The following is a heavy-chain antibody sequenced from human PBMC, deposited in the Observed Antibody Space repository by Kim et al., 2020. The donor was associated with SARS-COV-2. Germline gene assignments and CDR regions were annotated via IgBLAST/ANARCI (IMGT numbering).Heavy chain of an antibody. CDR3: ARGTRQWLSRPYYYYMDV. CDR1: GGSFSGYY. V-gene: IGHV4-34*01. D-gene: IGHD6-19*01. CDR2: INHSGST. Sequence: SETLSLTCAVYGGSFSGYYWSWIRQPPGKGLEWIGEINHSGSTNYNPSLKSRVTISVDTSKNKSSLKLSSVTAADTAVYYCARGTRQWLSRPYYYYMDV. J-gene: IGHJ6*03.